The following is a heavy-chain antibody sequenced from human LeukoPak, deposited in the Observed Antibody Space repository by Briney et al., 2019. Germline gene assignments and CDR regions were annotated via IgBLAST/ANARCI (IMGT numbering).Heavy chain of an antibody. V-gene: IGHV3-33*01. CDR1: GFTFSSYG. Sequence: GGSLRLSCAASGFTFSSYGMHWVRQAPGKGLEWVAVIWYDGSNKYYADSVKGRFTISRDNSKNTLYLQMNSLRAEDTAVYYCARELGWSGYPYYFDYWGQGTLVTVSS. CDR3: ARELGWSGYPYYFDY. CDR2: IWYDGSNK. D-gene: IGHD3-3*01. J-gene: IGHJ4*02.